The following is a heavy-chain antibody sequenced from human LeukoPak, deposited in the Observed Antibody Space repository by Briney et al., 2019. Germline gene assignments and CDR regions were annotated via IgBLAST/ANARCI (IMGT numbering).Heavy chain of an antibody. CDR1: GYSISSGYY. Sequence: SETLSLTCIVSGYSISSGYYWGWIRPPPGKGLEWIGNIHHSGSTYYNPSLKSRVTISVDTSKNQLSLKLSSVTAADTAVYYCARVAAGIGFFQHWGQGTLVTVSS. D-gene: IGHD6-13*01. CDR2: IHHSGST. V-gene: IGHV4-38-2*02. CDR3: ARVAAGIGFFQH. J-gene: IGHJ1*01.